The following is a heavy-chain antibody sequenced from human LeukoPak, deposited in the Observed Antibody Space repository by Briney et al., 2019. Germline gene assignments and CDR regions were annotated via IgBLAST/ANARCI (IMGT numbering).Heavy chain of an antibody. CDR2: INSDGSST. Sequence: GGSLRLSCAASGFTFSSYWMHWVRQAPGKGLVWDSRINSDGSSTSYADSVKGRFTISRDNAKNTLYLQMNSLRAEDTAVYYCARWPNIVVVPAAPYGGHGMDVWGQGTTVTVSS. J-gene: IGHJ6*02. V-gene: IGHV3-74*01. CDR1: GFTFSSYW. CDR3: ARWPNIVVVPAAPYGGHGMDV. D-gene: IGHD2-2*01.